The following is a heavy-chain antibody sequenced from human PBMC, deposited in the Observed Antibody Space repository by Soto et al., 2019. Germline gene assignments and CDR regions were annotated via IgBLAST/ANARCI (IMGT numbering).Heavy chain of an antibody. V-gene: IGHV3-48*01. CDR3: AREVPGIFGVVIPYFDY. CDR1: GFTFNTYS. Sequence: GGSLRLSCAASGFTFNTYSMNWVRQAPGKGLEWVSYISSSSGTIYYADSVKGRFTISRDNAKNSLYLQMNSLRVEDTAVYYCAREVPGIFGVVIPYFDYWGQGTLVTV. J-gene: IGHJ4*02. D-gene: IGHD3-3*01. CDR2: ISSSSGTI.